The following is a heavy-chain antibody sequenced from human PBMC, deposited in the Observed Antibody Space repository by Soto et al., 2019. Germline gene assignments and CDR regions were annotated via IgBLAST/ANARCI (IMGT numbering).Heavy chain of an antibody. D-gene: IGHD1-1*01. V-gene: IGHV4-59*08. J-gene: IGHJ3*02. CDR3: ARHGRWHDLDI. Sequence: QVQLQESGPGLVKPSETLSLTCTVSGGSISSYYWSWIRPPPGKGLEWIGYIYYSGSTNYNPSLKSRVTISVDTSKNQFSLKLSSVTAADTAVYYFARHGRWHDLDIWGQGTMVTVSS. CDR2: IYYSGST. CDR1: GGSISSYY.